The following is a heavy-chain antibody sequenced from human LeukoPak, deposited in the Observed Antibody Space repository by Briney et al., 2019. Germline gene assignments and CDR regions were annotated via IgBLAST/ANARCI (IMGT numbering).Heavy chain of an antibody. V-gene: IGHV4-39*01. CDR3: ARHGFLLVTTKGWFDP. CDR1: GDSISSSTYY. Sequence: PSETLSLTCTVSGDSISSSTYYWGWVRRPPGKGLEWIGSIHYSGSAYYNPSLKSRVTISVDTSNNQFSLKLSSVTAADTAVYYCARHGFLLVTTKGWFDPWGQGTLVTVSS. D-gene: IGHD4-17*01. CDR2: IHYSGSA. J-gene: IGHJ5*02.